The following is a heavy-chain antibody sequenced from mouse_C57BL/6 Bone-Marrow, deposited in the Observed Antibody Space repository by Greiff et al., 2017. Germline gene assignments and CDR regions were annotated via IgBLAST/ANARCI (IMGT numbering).Heavy chain of an antibody. CDR1: GFNIKDDY. J-gene: IGHJ3*01. Sequence: EVQGVESGAELVRPGASVKLSCTASGFNIKDDYMHWVKQRPEQGLEWIGWIDPENGDTEYASKFQGKATITADTSSNTAYLQLSSLTSEDTAVYYCTTRKQAWFAYWGQGTLVTVSA. CDR3: TTRKQAWFAY. CDR2: IDPENGDT. V-gene: IGHV14-4*01.